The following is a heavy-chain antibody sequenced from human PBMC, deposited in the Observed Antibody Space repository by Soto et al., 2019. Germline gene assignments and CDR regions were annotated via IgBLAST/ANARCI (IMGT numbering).Heavy chain of an antibody. CDR2: VHFSGST. CDR3: AREFGFEAAEFDY. Sequence: PSETLSLTCTVSGGSFSSFYWSWIRQPPGKGLEWIGNVHFSGSTDYNPSLRSRVSISLDTSTNKFSLNLSSVTAADTAVYFCAREFGFEAAEFDYWGQGALVTSPQ. V-gene: IGHV4-59*01. CDR1: GGSFSSFY. J-gene: IGHJ4*02. D-gene: IGHD6-13*01.